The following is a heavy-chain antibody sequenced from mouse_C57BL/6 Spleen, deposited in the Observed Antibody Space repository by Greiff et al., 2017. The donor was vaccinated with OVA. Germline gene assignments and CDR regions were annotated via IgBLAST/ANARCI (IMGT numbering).Heavy chain of an antibody. J-gene: IGHJ4*01. CDR2: ISDGGSYT. CDR3: ARDEGNYAMDY. Sequence: EVKVVESGGGLVKPGGSLKLSCAASGFTFSSYAMSWVRQTPEKRLEWVATISDGGSYTYYPDNVKGRFTISRDNAKNNLYLQMSHLKSEDTAMYYCARDEGNYAMDYWGQGTSVTVSS. V-gene: IGHV5-4*01. CDR1: GFTFSSYA.